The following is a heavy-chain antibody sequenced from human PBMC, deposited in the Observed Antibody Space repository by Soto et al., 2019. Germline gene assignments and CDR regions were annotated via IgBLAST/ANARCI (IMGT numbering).Heavy chain of an antibody. CDR3: ARRECRGGTGFFGP. CDR1: GDSISSSNYY. V-gene: IGHV4-39*02. D-gene: IGHD2-15*01. Sequence: QLQLQESGPGLVKPSETLSLTCTVSGDSISSSNYYWGWIRQPPGKGLEWIGSIHYSGSTYYNPSLKRRVTIPVDMSQNRFSQKVTSVTAADTAVYYCARRECRGGTGFFGPWGQGTLVTVSS. J-gene: IGHJ5*02. CDR2: IHYSGST.